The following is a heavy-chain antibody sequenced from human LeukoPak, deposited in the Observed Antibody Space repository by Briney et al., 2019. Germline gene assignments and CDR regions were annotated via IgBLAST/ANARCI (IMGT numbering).Heavy chain of an antibody. CDR3: ASGPGSYYYYYMDV. D-gene: IGHD3-10*01. CDR1: GFTFSSYW. Sequence: GGSLRLSCAASGFTFSSYWMSWVRQAPGKGLEWVANIKQDGSEKYYVDSVKGRFTISRDNAKNSLYMQMNSLRAEDTAVYYCASGPGSYYYYYMDVWGKGTTVTVSS. CDR2: IKQDGSEK. J-gene: IGHJ6*03. V-gene: IGHV3-7*01.